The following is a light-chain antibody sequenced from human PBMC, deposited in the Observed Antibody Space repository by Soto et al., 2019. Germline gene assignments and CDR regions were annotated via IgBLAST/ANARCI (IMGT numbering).Light chain of an antibody. J-gene: IGKJ1*01. CDR2: GAS. CDR3: QQSYSTPRT. Sequence: DIQLTQSPSSLSASVGDRVTITCRASQGVSSYVDWYQQKPGKPPKLLIYGASTLQSGVPSRFSGSGSGTEFTLTISSLQPEDFATYYCQQSYSTPRTFGQGTKVDIK. V-gene: IGKV1-39*01. CDR1: QGVSSY.